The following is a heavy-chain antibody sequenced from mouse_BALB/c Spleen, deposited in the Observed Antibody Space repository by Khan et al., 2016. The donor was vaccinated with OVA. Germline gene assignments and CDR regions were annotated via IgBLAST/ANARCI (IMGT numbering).Heavy chain of an antibody. D-gene: IGHD2-3*01. Sequence: QVRLQQSGAELVRPGTSVKVSCKASGYALSNYLIEWVKQRPGQGLEWIGVINPGSDDTNYNEKFKGKATLTADKSSSTAYMQLTSLTSDDSAVYCCARYDGYDEGYFDVWGAGTTVTVSS. V-gene: IGHV1-54*01. J-gene: IGHJ1*02. CDR3: ARYDGYDEGYFDV. CDR1: GYALSNYL. CDR2: INPGSDDT.